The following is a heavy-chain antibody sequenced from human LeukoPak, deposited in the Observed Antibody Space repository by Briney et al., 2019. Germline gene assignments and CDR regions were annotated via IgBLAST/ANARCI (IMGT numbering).Heavy chain of an antibody. Sequence: GGSLRLSCAASGFTFSDYHMSWIRQAPGKGLECVSYISSSSYTNYADSVKGRFTISRDNAKNSLYLQMNSLRDEDTAVYYCARTYETSGYYTPLLGYWGQGTLVTVSS. J-gene: IGHJ4*02. CDR2: ISSSSYT. CDR1: GFTFSDYH. D-gene: IGHD3-22*01. CDR3: ARTYETSGYYTPLLGY. V-gene: IGHV3-11*06.